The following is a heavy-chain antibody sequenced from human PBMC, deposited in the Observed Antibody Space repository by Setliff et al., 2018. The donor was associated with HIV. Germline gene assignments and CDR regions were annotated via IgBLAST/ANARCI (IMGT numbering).Heavy chain of an antibody. CDR2: FMYTDIHYVNYLN. CDR1: GASFVGDNH. D-gene: IGHD4-4*01. CDR3: ARGRDDYNYDPFDI. Sequence: SQTLSLTCAVSGASFVGDNHWSWIRQTPERGLEWIAYFMYTDIHYVNYLNYRNPSLASRLSISVDKSKNQFSLTLSSVTAADTAVYYCARGRDDYNYDPFDIWGQGTMVTVSS. V-gene: IGHV4-31*02. J-gene: IGHJ3*02.